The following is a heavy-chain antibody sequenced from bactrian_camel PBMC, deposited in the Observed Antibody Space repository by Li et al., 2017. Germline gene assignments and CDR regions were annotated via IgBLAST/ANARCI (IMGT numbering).Heavy chain of an antibody. V-gene: IGHV3S55*01. J-gene: IGHJ4*01. CDR2: IVSDGRA. Sequence: HVQLVESGGGSVQAGGSLRLSCAASEYTSSRYYMGWFRQAPGKEREGAATIVSDGRAKYAESVKGRFTISKDNANNTLYLQTNSLKPEDTAVYYCAFAVVGGGLWYDTYEYHYWGQGTQVTVS. CDR3: AFAVVGGGLWYDTYEYHY. CDR1: EYTSSRYY. D-gene: IGHD5*01.